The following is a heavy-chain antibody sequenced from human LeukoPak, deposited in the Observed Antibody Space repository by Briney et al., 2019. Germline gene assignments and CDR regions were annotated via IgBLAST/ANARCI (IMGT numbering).Heavy chain of an antibody. CDR1: GGTFSSYA. CDR2: IIPIFGTA. CDR3: ASIVSDSYDQRE. V-gene: IGHV1-69*06. Sequence: SVKDPCNASGGTFSSYAISWVRQAPGQGLEWMGRIIPIFGTANYAQKYHGRVTITADKSTSTAYMELSSLRSEDTAVYYCASIVSDSYDQREWGQRTRVTLSS. J-gene: IGHJ4*02. D-gene: IGHD5-18*01.